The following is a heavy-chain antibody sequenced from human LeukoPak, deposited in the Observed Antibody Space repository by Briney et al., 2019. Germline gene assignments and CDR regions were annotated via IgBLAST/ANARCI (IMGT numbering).Heavy chain of an antibody. V-gene: IGHV3-11*01. J-gene: IGHJ3*02. CDR2: ISKSGSTT. Sequence: GGSLRLSCAASGFTFSDYYMSWIRQAPGKGLEWVSYISKSGSTTYYADSVKGRFTISRDNAKNSLYLQMNSLRAEDTAVYYCADVYSGTYSRIWGQGTMVTVSS. CDR1: GFTFSDYY. D-gene: IGHD1-26*01. CDR3: ADVYSGTYSRI.